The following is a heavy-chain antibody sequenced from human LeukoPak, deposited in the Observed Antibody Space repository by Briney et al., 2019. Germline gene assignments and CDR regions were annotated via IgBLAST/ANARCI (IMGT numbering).Heavy chain of an antibody. J-gene: IGHJ4*02. CDR1: GFTFSSYA. V-gene: IGHV3-23*01. Sequence: PGGSLRLSCAASGFTFSSYAMSWVRRAPGKGLEWVSAISGSGGSTYYADSVKGRFTISRDNSKNTLYLQMNSLRAEDTAVYYCAKDNLGYHSSGWYHFDYWGQGTLVTVSS. D-gene: IGHD6-19*01. CDR3: AKDNLGYHSSGWYHFDY. CDR2: ISGSGGST.